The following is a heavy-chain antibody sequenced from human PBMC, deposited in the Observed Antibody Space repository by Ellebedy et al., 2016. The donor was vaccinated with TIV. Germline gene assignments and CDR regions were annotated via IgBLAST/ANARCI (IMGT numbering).Heavy chain of an antibody. Sequence: PGGSLRLSCVVSGFSISSNYMSWVRQAPGKGLEWVSIIYSAGNTYYADSAKGRFTISRDTSKNTLYLQMNSLRTEDTAVYYCAKAGYGSGNFYTQNFDSWGQGTLVTVSA. CDR2: IYSAGNT. CDR3: AKAGYGSGNFYTQNFDS. V-gene: IGHV3-53*01. J-gene: IGHJ4*02. D-gene: IGHD3-10*01. CDR1: GFSISSNY.